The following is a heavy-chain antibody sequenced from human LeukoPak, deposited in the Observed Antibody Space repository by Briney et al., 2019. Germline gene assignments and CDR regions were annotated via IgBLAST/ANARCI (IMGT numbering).Heavy chain of an antibody. Sequence: SSETLSLTWTVAGGSISSYYWSWIRQPAGKGLEWIGRIYTSGSTNYTPSLKSRVTMSVDTSKNQFSMTLTSVTAADTAVYYCARDRSSSSIGYYYYMDVWGKGTTVTVSS. D-gene: IGHD6-6*01. CDR1: GGSISSYY. CDR3: ARDRSSSSIGYYYYMDV. CDR2: IYTSGST. V-gene: IGHV4-4*07. J-gene: IGHJ6*03.